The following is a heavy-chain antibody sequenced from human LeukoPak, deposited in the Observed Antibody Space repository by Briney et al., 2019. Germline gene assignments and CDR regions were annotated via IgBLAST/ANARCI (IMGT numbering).Heavy chain of an antibody. Sequence: HPGGSLRLSCAASGFTFNDYWMAWVRLAQGKGLEWVANIKYDGSEEYSADSLQGRLSISRDNAKNSLYLQINSLRAEDTAVYYCARYGCSHGLDSWGQGTLVTVSS. J-gene: IGHJ4*02. CDR2: IKYDGSEE. CDR3: ARYGCSHGLDS. D-gene: IGHD5-18*01. V-gene: IGHV3-7*01. CDR1: GFTFNDYW.